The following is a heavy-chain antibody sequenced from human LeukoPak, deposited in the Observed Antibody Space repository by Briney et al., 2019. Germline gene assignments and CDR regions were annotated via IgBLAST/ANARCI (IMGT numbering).Heavy chain of an antibody. D-gene: IGHD3-3*01. CDR1: GYTFTGYY. Sequence: ASVKVSCKASGYTFTGYYMHWLRQAPEQGLEWMGWINPNSGGTNYAQKFQGRVTMTRDTSISTAYMELSRLRSDDTAVYYCARPYDFWSGYSSGYFDYWGQGTLVTVSS. J-gene: IGHJ4*02. V-gene: IGHV1-2*02. CDR2: INPNSGGT. CDR3: ARPYDFWSGYSSGYFDY.